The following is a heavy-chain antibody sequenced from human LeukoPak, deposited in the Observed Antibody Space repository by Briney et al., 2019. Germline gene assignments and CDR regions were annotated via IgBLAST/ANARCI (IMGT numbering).Heavy chain of an antibody. V-gene: IGHV1-18*01. D-gene: IGHD2-15*01. Sequence: ASVKVSCKASGYTFTSYGISWVRQAPGQGLEWVGWISAYNGNTNYAQKLQGRVTMTTDTSTSTAYMELRSLRSDDTAVYYCAISLIARYCSGGSCYVDYWGQGTLVTVSS. J-gene: IGHJ4*02. CDR1: GYTFTSYG. CDR2: ISAYNGNT. CDR3: AISLIARYCSGGSCYVDY.